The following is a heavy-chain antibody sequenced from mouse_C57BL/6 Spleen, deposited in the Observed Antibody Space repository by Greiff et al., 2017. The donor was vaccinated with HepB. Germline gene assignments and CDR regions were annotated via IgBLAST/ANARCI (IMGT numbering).Heavy chain of an antibody. D-gene: IGHD3-1*01. J-gene: IGHJ2*01. CDR3: TRAIGYFDY. Sequence: EVKLMESGEGLVKPGGSLKLSCAASGFTFSSYAMSWVRQTPEKRLEWVAYISSGGDYIYYADTVKGRFTISRDNARNTLYLQMSSLKSEDTAMYYCTRAIGYFDYWGQGTTLTVSS. CDR1: GFTFSSYA. V-gene: IGHV5-9-1*02. CDR2: ISSGGDYI.